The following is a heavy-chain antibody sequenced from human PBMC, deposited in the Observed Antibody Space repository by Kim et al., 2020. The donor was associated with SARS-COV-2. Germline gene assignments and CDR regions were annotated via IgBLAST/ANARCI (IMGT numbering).Heavy chain of an antibody. CDR1: GLPFSASG. D-gene: IGHD3-16*01. J-gene: IGHJ4*02. Sequence: GGSLRLSCAASGLPFSASGMHWVRQAPGKGLEWVAMIWSDGSKEYYADSVKGRFTISRDNSINTVYLQMNSLRAEDMAVYYCARDKGERYSDYWGQGTLVIVS. CDR3: ARDKGERYSDY. V-gene: IGHV3-33*01. CDR2: IWSDGSKE.